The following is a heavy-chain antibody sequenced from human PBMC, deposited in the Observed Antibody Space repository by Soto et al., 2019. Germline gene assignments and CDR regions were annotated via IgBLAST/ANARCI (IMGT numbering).Heavy chain of an antibody. CDR1: GYTFTSYG. J-gene: IGHJ3*02. D-gene: IGHD6-13*01. V-gene: IGHV1-18*01. CDR2: ISAYNGNT. CDR3: AIGIAAAGNPRDAFDI. Sequence: ASVKVSCKASGYTFTSYGISWVRQAPGQGLEWMGWISAYNGNTNYAQKLQGRVTMTTDTSTSTAYMELRSLRSDDTAVYYWAIGIAAAGNPRDAFDIWGQGTMVTVSS.